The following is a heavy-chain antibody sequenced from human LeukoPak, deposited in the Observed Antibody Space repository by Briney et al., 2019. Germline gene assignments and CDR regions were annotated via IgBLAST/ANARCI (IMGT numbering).Heavy chain of an antibody. CDR2: INHSGST. J-gene: IGHJ6*03. CDR1: GGSFSGYY. V-gene: IGHV4-34*01. D-gene: IGHD3-3*01. CDR3: ASTYYDFWSGYSWDNYYYYYMDV. Sequence: SETLSLTCAVYGGSFSGYYWSWIRQPPGKGLEWIGEINHSGSTNYNPSLKSRVTISVDTSKNQFSLKLSSVTAADTAVYYCASTYYDFWSGYSWDNYYYYYMDVWGKGTTVTVSS.